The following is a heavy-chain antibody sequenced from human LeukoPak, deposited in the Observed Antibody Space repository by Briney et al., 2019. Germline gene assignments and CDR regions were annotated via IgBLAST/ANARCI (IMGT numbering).Heavy chain of an antibody. CDR3: AHRRSGNNWNHGDFDY. V-gene: IGHV2-5*02. CDR1: GFSLSTYGEG. D-gene: IGHD1-14*01. Sequence: SGPTLVKPTQTLTLTCTFSGFSLSTYGEGVGWIRQAPGKALEWLALIYWDDDNRYSPSLKNRLFVTKTSSKNQVILIMTNMDPEDAATYFCAHRRSGNNWNHGDFDYWGQGTLVTVSS. J-gene: IGHJ4*02. CDR2: IYWDDDN.